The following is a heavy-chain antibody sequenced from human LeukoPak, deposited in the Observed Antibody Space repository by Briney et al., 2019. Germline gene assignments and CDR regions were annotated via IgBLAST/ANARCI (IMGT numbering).Heavy chain of an antibody. CDR1: GGSISSYY. V-gene: IGHV4-34*01. CDR3: ARFPCSGDSCYSGIRAFDI. Sequence: SETLSLTCTVSGGSISSYYWSWIRQPPGRVLEWIGEINDSGTTNYNPSLKSRATISIDRSRKQFSLRLTSVTAADTAVYYCARFPCSGDSCYSGIRAFDIWGQGTTVIVSS. J-gene: IGHJ3*02. CDR2: INDSGTT. D-gene: IGHD2-15*01.